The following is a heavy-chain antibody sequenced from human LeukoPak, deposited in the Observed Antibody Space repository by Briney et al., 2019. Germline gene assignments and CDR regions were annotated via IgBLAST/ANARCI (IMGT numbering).Heavy chain of an antibody. CDR1: GGSISSGSYY. CDR3: ARSQSPYQPLLPNY. CDR2: IYTSGST. Sequence: SQTLSLTCTVSGGSISSGSYYWSWIRQPAGKGLEWIGRIYTSGSTNYNPSLKSRVTISVDTSKNQFSLKLSSVTAADTAVYYCARSQSPYQPLLPNYWGQGTLVTVSS. V-gene: IGHV4-61*02. D-gene: IGHD2-2*01. J-gene: IGHJ4*02.